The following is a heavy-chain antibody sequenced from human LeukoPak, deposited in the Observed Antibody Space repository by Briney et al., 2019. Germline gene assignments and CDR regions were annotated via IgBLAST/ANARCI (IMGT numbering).Heavy chain of an antibody. CDR2: IYYSGST. D-gene: IGHD2/OR15-2a*01. V-gene: IGHV4-59*08. CDR3: ARQGVLHDYYYYGMDV. Sequence: SETLSLTCTVSGGSISSYYWSWVRQPPGKGLEWLWYIYYSGSTNYDPSLKSRVTIPVDTSKNQFSLKLSSVTAADTAVYYCARQGVLHDYYYYGMDVWGQGTTVTVSS. CDR1: GGSISSYY. J-gene: IGHJ6*02.